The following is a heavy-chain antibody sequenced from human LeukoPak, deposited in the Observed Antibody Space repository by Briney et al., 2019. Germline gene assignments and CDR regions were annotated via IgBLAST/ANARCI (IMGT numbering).Heavy chain of an antibody. CDR1: GLSISRYS. D-gene: IGHD5-24*01. V-gene: IGHV3-23*01. CDR2: ISGSGSGGST. J-gene: IGHJ4*02. CDR3: AKSGYNRFDY. Sequence: GGSLRLSCAASGLSISRYSMNWVRQAPGKGLEWVSSISGSGSGGSTYYADSVKGRFTISRDNSKNTLYLQMNSLRAEDTAVYYCAKSGYNRFDYWGQGTLVTVSS.